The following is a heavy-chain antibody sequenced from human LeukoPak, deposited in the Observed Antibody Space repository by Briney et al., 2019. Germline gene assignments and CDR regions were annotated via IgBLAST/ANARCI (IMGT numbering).Heavy chain of an antibody. CDR1: GGTFSSYA. V-gene: IGHV1-69*01. Sequence: SVKVSFTASGGTFSSYAISWVRQAPGQGLEWMGGIIPIFGTANYAQKFQGRVTITADESTSTAYMELSSLRSEDTAVYYCARVKGTGDFWSGYHWNAYYYYGMDVWGQGTTVTVSS. CDR2: IIPIFGTA. CDR3: ARVKGTGDFWSGYHWNAYYYYGMDV. D-gene: IGHD3-3*01. J-gene: IGHJ6*02.